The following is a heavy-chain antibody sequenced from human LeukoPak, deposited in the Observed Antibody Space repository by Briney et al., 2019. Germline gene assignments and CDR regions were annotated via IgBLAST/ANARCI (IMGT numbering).Heavy chain of an antibody. CDR3: ARSYSSRGNYYYYMDV. CDR1: GYTFTGYY. J-gene: IGHJ6*03. V-gene: IGHV1-2*02. D-gene: IGHD4-11*01. Sequence: GASVKVSCKASGYTFTGYYIHWVRQAPGQGLEWMGWINPNTCDTNYAQKFQGRVTMTRDTSISTAYMELTRLRSDDTAVYYCARSYSSRGNYYYYMDVWGKGTTVTVSS. CDR2: INPNTCDT.